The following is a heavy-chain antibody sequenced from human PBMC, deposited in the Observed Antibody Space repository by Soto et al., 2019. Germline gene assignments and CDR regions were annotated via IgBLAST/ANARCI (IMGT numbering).Heavy chain of an antibody. CDR2: ISAYNGTA. Sequence: ASVKVSCKASGYTFTTYGISWVRQAPGQGLEWMGWISAYNGTANYAQKFQGRVTMTTDKSTSTAYMELSSLRSEDTAVYYCARHSGRVGYYYGMDVWGQGTTVTVSS. D-gene: IGHD2-15*01. V-gene: IGHV1-18*01. J-gene: IGHJ6*02. CDR1: GYTFTTYG. CDR3: ARHSGRVGYYYGMDV.